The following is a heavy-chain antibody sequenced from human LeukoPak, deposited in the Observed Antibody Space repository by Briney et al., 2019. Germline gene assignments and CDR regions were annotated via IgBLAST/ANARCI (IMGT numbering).Heavy chain of an antibody. J-gene: IGHJ6*03. V-gene: IGHV1-69*13. CDR3: ARGVDTAMLPYYYYFMDV. CDR1: GGTFSSYA. D-gene: IGHD5-18*01. Sequence: SVKVSCKASGGTFSSYAISWVRQAPGQGLERMGGIIPIFGTANYAQKFQGRVTITADESTSTAYMELSRLRSDDTAVYYCARGVDTAMLPYYYYFMDVWAKGTTVTVSS. CDR2: IIPIFGTA.